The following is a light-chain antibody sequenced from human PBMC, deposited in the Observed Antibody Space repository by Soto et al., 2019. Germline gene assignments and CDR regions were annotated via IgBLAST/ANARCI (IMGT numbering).Light chain of an antibody. J-gene: IGLJ2*01. V-gene: IGLV2-8*01. Sequence: QSALTQPPSASGTPGQSVTIPCTGTSSDVGNYNYVSWYQQHPGKAPKLMIYEVSRRPSGVPDRFSGSKSGNTASLTVSGLQAEDEADYYCSSNAASNNLVFGGGTKVPS. CDR1: SSDVGNYNY. CDR3: SSNAASNNLV. CDR2: EVS.